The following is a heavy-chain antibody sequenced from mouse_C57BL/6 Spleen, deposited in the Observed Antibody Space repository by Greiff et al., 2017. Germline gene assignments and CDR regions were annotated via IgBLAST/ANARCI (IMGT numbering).Heavy chain of an antibody. V-gene: IGHV2-2*02. Sequence: VMLVESGPGLVQPSQSLSITCTVSGFSLTSYGVHWVRQSPGKGLEWLGVIWSGGSTDYNAAFISRLSISKDNSKSQVFLKVNSLQAIDTAIYYCARSGPYYGSSYFDYWGQGTTLTVSS. J-gene: IGHJ2*01. CDR1: GFSLTSYG. CDR3: ARSGPYYGSSYFDY. CDR2: IWSGGST. D-gene: IGHD1-1*01.